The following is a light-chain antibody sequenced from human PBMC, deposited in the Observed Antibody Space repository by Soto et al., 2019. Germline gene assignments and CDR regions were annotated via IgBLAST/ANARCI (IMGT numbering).Light chain of an antibody. Sequence: IGVSMSAAAVSVTTGERATLSCRASPSVSSYLAWYQQKPGQAPRVLIYGTSIRASGVPERFSGGGSGTDFTLTITRLEPEDVAVYYCQQSGSSLFTFAPGTNVAI. V-gene: IGKV3-20*01. CDR1: PSVSSY. CDR3: QQSGSSLFT. J-gene: IGKJ3*01. CDR2: GTS.